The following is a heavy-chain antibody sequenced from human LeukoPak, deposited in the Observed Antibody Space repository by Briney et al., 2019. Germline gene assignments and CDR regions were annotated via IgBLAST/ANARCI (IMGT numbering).Heavy chain of an antibody. D-gene: IGHD1-26*01. J-gene: IGHJ3*02. CDR1: GFTVSSNY. CDR2: IYSGGST. Sequence: PGGSLRLSCAASGFTVSSNYMSWVRQAPGKGLEWVSVIYSGGSTYYADSVKGRFTISRDNSKNTLYLQMNSLRAEDTAVYYCASGSREAAFDIWGQGTMVTVSS. CDR3: ASGSREAAFDI. V-gene: IGHV3-66*02.